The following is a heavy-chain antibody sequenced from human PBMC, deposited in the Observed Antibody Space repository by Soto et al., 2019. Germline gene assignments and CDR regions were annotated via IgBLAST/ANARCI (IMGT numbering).Heavy chain of an antibody. CDR1: GFTFSNAW. J-gene: IGHJ3*02. D-gene: IGHD1-26*01. V-gene: IGHV3-15*01. Sequence: GGSLRLSCAASGFTFSNAWMSWVRQAPGKGLEWVGRIKSKTDGGTTDYAAPVKGRFTISRDDSKNTLYLQMNSLKTEDTAVYYCTTDTYSGSCYDAFDIWGQGTMVTVSS. CDR3: TTDTYSGSCYDAFDI. CDR2: IKSKTDGGTT.